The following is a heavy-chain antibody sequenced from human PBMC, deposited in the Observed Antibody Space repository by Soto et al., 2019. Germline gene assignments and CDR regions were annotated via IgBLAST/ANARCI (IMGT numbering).Heavy chain of an antibody. D-gene: IGHD3-3*01. CDR2: IWYDGSNK. CDR1: GFTFSSYG. V-gene: IGHV3-33*01. J-gene: IGHJ6*02. Sequence: GGSLRLSCAASGFTFSSYGMHWVRQAPGKGLEWVAVIWYDGSNKYYADSVKGRFTISRDNSKNTLYLQMNSLRAEDTAVYYCARLPHNPEYYDFWSGSRNYYGMDVWGQGTTVTVSS. CDR3: ARLPHNPEYYDFWSGSRNYYGMDV.